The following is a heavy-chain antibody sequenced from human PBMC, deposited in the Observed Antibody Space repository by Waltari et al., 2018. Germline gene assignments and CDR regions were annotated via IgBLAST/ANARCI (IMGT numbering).Heavy chain of an antibody. CDR2: MYYRWNT. CDR3: AKVWKNYRTDY. J-gene: IGHJ4*02. Sequence: QLQLQESGPGLVKPSETLSLTCTVSSGAISSSGYYWGWIRQPPGKGLEWMGSMYYRWNTYYNPSLKNRFTISVDTSKNQFSLKVTSVTAADTAVYYCAKVWKNYRTDYWGQGTLVTVSS. D-gene: IGHD3-16*02. CDR1: SGAISSSGYY. V-gene: IGHV4-39*07.